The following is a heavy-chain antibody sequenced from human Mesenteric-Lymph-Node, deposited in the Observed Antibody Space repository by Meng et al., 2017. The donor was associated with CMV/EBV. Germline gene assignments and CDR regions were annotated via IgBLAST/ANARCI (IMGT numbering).Heavy chain of an antibody. CDR2: INHSGST. V-gene: IGHV4-34*01. Sequence: VQLLQCGAGRLKPSGTLSVTCAVYGGSFSGYYWNWIRQSPEQGLEWIGEINHSGSTTYNPSFTSRIIISVDTSTNQISLNMSSVTAADTAVYYCARGSSYDILTGYFDYWGQGALVTVSS. CDR3: ARGSSYDILTGYFDY. D-gene: IGHD3-9*01. J-gene: IGHJ4*02. CDR1: GGSFSGYY.